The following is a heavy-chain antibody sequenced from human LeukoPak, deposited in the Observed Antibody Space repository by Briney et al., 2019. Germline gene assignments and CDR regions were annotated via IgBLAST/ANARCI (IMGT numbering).Heavy chain of an antibody. Sequence: SETLSLTCTVSGGSISSGSYYWSWIRQPAGKGLEWIGRIYTSGSTNYNPSLKSRVTISVDTSKNQFSLKLSSVTAADTAVYYCARVADWGIGWGQGTLVTVSS. D-gene: IGHD7-27*01. CDR3: ARVADWGIG. CDR1: GGSISSGSYY. J-gene: IGHJ4*02. V-gene: IGHV4-61*02. CDR2: IYTSGST.